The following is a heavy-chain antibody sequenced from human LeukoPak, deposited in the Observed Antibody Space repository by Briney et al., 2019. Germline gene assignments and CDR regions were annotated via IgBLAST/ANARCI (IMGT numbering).Heavy chain of an antibody. D-gene: IGHD5-18*01. Sequence: ASVKVSCKAPGYTFTTYYMHWVRQAPGQGLEWMGIVNPSDGSTTYAQKFQGRVTMTGDTSTSTVYMELSSLRSEDTAIYYCARVLTAMDPRGYFDYWGQGTLVTVSS. CDR2: VNPSDGST. V-gene: IGHV1-46*01. CDR3: ARVLTAMDPRGYFDY. J-gene: IGHJ4*02. CDR1: GYTFTTYY.